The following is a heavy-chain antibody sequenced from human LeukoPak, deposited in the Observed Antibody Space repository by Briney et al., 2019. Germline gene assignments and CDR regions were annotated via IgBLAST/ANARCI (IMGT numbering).Heavy chain of an antibody. D-gene: IGHD2-15*01. Sequence: GGSLRLSCAASGFTFSDYAMSWVRQAPGKGLEWVSVISYGGGSTYHADSVKGRVTISRDNSKNTLDLQMNSLRAEDTAIYYCAKLQGSNYYYGMDVWGQGTTVTVSS. V-gene: IGHV3-23*01. CDR3: AKLQGSNYYYGMDV. J-gene: IGHJ6*02. CDR2: ISYGGGST. CDR1: GFTFSDYA.